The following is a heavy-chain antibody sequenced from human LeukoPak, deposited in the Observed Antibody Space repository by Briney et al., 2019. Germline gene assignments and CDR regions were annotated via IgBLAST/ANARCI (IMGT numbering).Heavy chain of an antibody. J-gene: IGHJ4*02. Sequence: GASVKVSCKASGYTFTGYYMHWVRQAPGQGLEWMGWINPNSGGTNYAQKFQGRVTMTRDTSISTAYMELSRLRSDDTAVYYCARGGPRRGGLMHYFDYWGQGTLVTVSS. V-gene: IGHV1-2*02. CDR1: GYTFTGYY. CDR3: ARGGPRRGGLMHYFDY. D-gene: IGHD5-24*01. CDR2: INPNSGGT.